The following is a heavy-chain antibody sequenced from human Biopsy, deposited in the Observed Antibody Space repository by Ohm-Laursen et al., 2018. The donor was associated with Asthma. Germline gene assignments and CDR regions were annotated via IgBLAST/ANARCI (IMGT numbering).Heavy chain of an antibody. Sequence: SLRLSCAASGFTFSNYGMHWVRQAPGKGLDWVAVISFDGTNRNYTDSVEGRFAISRDNSRNTLHLEMNSLRAEDTAVYFCAKEVFPGWELRRGPDSWGQGTLVTVSS. J-gene: IGHJ4*02. D-gene: IGHD1-26*01. CDR2: ISFDGTNR. CDR3: AKEVFPGWELRRGPDS. CDR1: GFTFSNYG. V-gene: IGHV3-30*18.